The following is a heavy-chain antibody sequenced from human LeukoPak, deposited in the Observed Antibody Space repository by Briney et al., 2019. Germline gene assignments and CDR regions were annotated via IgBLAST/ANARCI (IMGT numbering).Heavy chain of an antibody. V-gene: IGHV4-59*08. D-gene: IGHD6-13*01. CDR3: ARRLRGGSSWYFDY. CDR2: IYYSGST. Sequence: PSETLSLTCTVSGASISSYYWSWIRQPPGKGLEWIGYIYYSGSTNYNPSLKSRVTISVDTSKNQFSLKLNSVTAADTAVYYCARRLRGGSSWYFDYWGQGTLVTVSS. CDR1: GASISSYY. J-gene: IGHJ4*02.